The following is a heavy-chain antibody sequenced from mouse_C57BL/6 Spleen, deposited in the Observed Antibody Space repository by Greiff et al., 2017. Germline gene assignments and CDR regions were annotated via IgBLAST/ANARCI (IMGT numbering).Heavy chain of an antibody. CDR2: INYDGSST. Sequence: EVQLLESEGGLVQPGSSMKLSCTASGFTFTDYYMPWVRQVPEKGLEWVANINYDGSSTNYLDSLKSRSILSRDKASSIRYLQMSSLKSEDTATYYCARGLLRPGGAMDYWGQGTSVTVSS. V-gene: IGHV5-16*01. J-gene: IGHJ4*01. D-gene: IGHD1-2*01. CDR3: ARGLLRPGGAMDY. CDR1: GFTFTDYY.